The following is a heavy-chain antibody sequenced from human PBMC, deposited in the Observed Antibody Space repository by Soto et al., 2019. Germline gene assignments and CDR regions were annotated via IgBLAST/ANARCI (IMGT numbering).Heavy chain of an antibody. CDR3: AKGTGYYGSGSQYYYYYYGMDV. D-gene: IGHD3-10*01. CDR2: ISGSGGST. J-gene: IGHJ6*02. CDR1: GFTFSSYA. V-gene: IGHV3-23*01. Sequence: GSLRLSCAASGFTFSSYAMSWVRQAPGKGLEWVSAISGSGGSTYYADSVKGRFTISRDNSKNTLYLQMNSLRAEDTAVYYCAKGTGYYGSGSQYYYYYYGMDVWGQGTTVTVSS.